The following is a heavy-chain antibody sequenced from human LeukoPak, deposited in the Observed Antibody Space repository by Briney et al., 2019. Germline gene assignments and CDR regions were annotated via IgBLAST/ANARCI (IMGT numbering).Heavy chain of an antibody. Sequence: GGSLRLSCAASGFTFSSYWMSWVRQAPGKGLEWVANIKQDGSEKYYVDSVKGRFTISRDNAKNSLYLQMNSLRAEDTAVYYCGSIGSSWYEDCCGQGTLVTVSS. CDR2: IKQDGSEK. CDR1: GFTFSSYW. D-gene: IGHD6-13*01. V-gene: IGHV3-7*01. J-gene: IGHJ4*02. CDR3: GSIGSSWYEDC.